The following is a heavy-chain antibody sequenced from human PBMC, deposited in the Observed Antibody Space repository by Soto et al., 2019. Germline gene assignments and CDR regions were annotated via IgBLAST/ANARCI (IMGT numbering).Heavy chain of an antibody. CDR1: GGSISSYY. Sequence: QVQLQESGPGLVKPSESLSLTCAVSGGSISSYYWSWIRQPPGKGLEWIGYIYYSGSTNYNPSLKSRVTISVDTSKNHFSLKLISVTAADTAVYYCARSRYTSGWWTPPFDYWGQGTLVTVSS. D-gene: IGHD6-19*01. CDR3: ARSRYTSGWWTPPFDY. CDR2: IYYSGST. J-gene: IGHJ4*02. V-gene: IGHV4-59*01.